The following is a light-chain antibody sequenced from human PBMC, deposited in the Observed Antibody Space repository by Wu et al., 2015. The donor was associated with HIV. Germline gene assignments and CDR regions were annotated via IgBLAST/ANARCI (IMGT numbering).Light chain of an antibody. CDR3: QQYSSSPIT. V-gene: IGKV3-20*01. CDR2: EAS. J-gene: IGKJ5*01. CDR1: QSVSSGY. Sequence: EIVLTQSPGTLSLSPGERATLSCRASQSVSSGYLAWYQLKPGQAPRLVISEASTRAAGIPDRFGGSGSGTDFTLTITSLEPEDIAVYSCQQYSSSPITFGQGTTTG.